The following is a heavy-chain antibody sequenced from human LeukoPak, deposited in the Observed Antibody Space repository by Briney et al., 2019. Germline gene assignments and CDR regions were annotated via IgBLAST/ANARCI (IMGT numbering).Heavy chain of an antibody. CDR2: ISWNSGSI. CDR3: AKACSGTRQLVHPTYWYFDL. V-gene: IGHV3-9*03. J-gene: IGHJ2*01. D-gene: IGHD6-13*01. CDR1: GFTFGNYA. Sequence: PGGSLRLSCAASGFTFGNYAMNWVRQAPGKGLEWVSGISWNSGSIGYADSVKGRFTISRDNAKNSLYLQMNSLRAEDMALYYCAKACSGTRQLVHPTYWYFDLWGRGTLVTVSS.